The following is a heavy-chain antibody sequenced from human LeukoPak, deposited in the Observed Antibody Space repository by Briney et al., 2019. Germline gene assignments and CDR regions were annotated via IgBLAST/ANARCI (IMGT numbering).Heavy chain of an antibody. V-gene: IGHV3-66*01. CDR3: ARCLLVQGYYYGMDV. CDR2: IYSGGNT. J-gene: IGHJ6*02. D-gene: IGHD3-3*01. Sequence: GGSLRLSCAASGFTFSNYGMHWVRQAPGKGLEWVSIIYSGGNTYYADSVKGRFTISRDNSKSTLHLQMNSLTAEDTAVYYCARCLLVQGYYYGMDVWGQGTTVTVSS. CDR1: GFTFSNYG.